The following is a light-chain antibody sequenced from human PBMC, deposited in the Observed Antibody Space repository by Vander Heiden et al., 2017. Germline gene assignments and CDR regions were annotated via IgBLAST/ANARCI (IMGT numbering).Light chain of an antibody. CDR1: KLGDKY. Sequence: SCELTQPPSVSVSPGQTASITCSGDKLGDKYACWYQQKPGQSPVLVIYQDSKRPSGIPERFSGSNSGNTATLTIGGTQAMDEADYYCQAWDSSTVVFGGGTKLTVL. CDR3: QAWDSSTVV. CDR2: QDS. J-gene: IGLJ2*01. V-gene: IGLV3-1*01.